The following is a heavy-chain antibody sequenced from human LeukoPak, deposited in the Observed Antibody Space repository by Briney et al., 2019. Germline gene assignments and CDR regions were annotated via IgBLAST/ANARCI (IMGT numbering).Heavy chain of an antibody. Sequence: GGSLRLSSAASGFTFSSYGMHWVRQAPGRGLEWVAFIRYDGSNKYYADSVKGRFTISRDNSKNTLYLQMNSLRAEDTAVYYCAKASPIVVVVAATDYWGQGTLVTVSS. CDR2: IRYDGSNK. D-gene: IGHD2-15*01. CDR3: AKASPIVVVVAATDY. V-gene: IGHV3-30*02. CDR1: GFTFSSYG. J-gene: IGHJ4*02.